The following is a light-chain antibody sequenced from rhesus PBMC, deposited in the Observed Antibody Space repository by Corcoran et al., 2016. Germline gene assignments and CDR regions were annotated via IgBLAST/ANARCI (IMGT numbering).Light chain of an antibody. J-gene: IGKJ4*01. CDR2: KAS. CDR3: QHGYGISALT. V-gene: IGKV1-74*01. CDR1: ENVNNY. Sequence: DIQMTQSPSSLSASVGDRVTITCRTSENVNNYLNWYQQKPGKAPKLLIYKASTLQSGVPSRCSGSGSGTDYTFPISSLQSEDVATYYFQHGYGISALTFGGGTKVEIK.